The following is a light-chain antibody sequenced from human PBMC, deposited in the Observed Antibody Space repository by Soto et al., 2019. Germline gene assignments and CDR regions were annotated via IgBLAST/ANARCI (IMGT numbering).Light chain of an antibody. J-gene: IGKJ1*01. V-gene: IGKV3-20*01. CDR1: QSVSSSD. CDR2: GAS. Sequence: EIVLTQSPGTLSLSPGERATLSCRASQSVSSSDLAWYQQKPGQAPRLLIYGASSRATGIPDRFSGSGSGTDFTLTISGMEPEDSAAYYCQSNGETFGKGTKVEIK. CDR3: QSNGET.